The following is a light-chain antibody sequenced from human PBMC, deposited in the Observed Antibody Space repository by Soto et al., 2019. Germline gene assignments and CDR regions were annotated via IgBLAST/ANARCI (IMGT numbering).Light chain of an antibody. CDR3: SSYTSSSTLVV. Sequence: QAVVTQPASVSGSPGQSITISCTGTSSDVGGYNYVSWYQQHPGKAPKLMTYDVSNRPSGLSNRFSGSKSGNTASLTISGLQAEDEADYYCSSYTSSSTLVVFGGGTKLTVL. CDR2: DVS. V-gene: IGLV2-14*01. J-gene: IGLJ2*01. CDR1: SSDVGGYNY.